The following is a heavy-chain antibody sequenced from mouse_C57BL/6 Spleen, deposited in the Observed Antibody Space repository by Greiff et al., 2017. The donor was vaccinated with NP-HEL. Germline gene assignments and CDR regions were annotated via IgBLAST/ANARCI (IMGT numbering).Heavy chain of an antibody. V-gene: IGHV5-4*01. J-gene: IGHJ1*03. CDR3: ARDESYYDYSYWYFDV. Sequence: EVQRVESGGGLVKPGGSLKLSCAASGFTFSSYAMSWVRQTPEKRLEWVATISDGGSYTYYPDNVKGRFTISRDNAKNNLYLQMSHLKSEDTAMYYCARDESYYDYSYWYFDVWGTGTTVTVSS. D-gene: IGHD2-4*01. CDR2: ISDGGSYT. CDR1: GFTFSSYA.